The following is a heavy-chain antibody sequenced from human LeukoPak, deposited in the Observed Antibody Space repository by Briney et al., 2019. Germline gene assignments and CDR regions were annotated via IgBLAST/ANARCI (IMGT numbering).Heavy chain of an antibody. CDR2: ISDNGGST. CDR1: GFILRSHA. CDR3: VKDYEAGGSPFDR. V-gene: IGHV3-64D*06. J-gene: IGHJ4*02. Sequence: PGGSLRLSCSASGFILRSHAMHWVRQAPGKGLEYVSRISDNGGSTYYADSVKGRFTISRDNSKNTLYLQMSSLRAVDTAVYYCVKDYEAGGSPFDRWGQGTLVTVSS. D-gene: IGHD3-3*01.